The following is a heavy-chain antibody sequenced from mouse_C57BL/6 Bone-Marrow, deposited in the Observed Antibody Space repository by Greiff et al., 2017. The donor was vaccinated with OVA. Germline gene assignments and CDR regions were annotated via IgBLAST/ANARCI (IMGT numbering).Heavy chain of an antibody. D-gene: IGHD2-4*01. CDR2: ISYDGSN. CDR3: AREDDYPFAY. CDR1: GYSITSGYY. V-gene: IGHV3-6*01. J-gene: IGHJ3*01. Sequence: VQLQQSGPGLVKPSQSLSLTCSVTGYSITSGYYWNWIRQFPGNKLEWMGYISYDGSNNYNPSLKNRISITRDTSKNQFFLKLNSVTTEDTATYYCAREDDYPFAYWGQGTLVTVSA.